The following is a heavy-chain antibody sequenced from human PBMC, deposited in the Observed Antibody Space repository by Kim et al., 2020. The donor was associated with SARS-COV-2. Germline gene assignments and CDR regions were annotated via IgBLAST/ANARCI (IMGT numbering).Heavy chain of an antibody. Sequence: ASVKVSCKASGYTFTSYDINWVRQATGQGLEWMGWMNPNSGNTGYAQKFQGRVTMTRNTSISTAYMELSSLRSEDTAVYYCARGLLVRGVFYYYYMDVRGKGTTVTVSS. CDR1: GYTFTSYD. D-gene: IGHD3-10*01. V-gene: IGHV1-8*01. CDR2: MNPNSGNT. CDR3: ARGLLVRGVFYYYYMDV. J-gene: IGHJ6*03.